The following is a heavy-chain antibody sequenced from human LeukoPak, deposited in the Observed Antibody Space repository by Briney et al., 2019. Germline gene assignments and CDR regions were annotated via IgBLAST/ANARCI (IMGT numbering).Heavy chain of an antibody. V-gene: IGHV3-30*03. CDR2: ISYDGSNK. CDR3: ARDRGSTVTRPANAFDI. CDR1: GFTFSSYS. J-gene: IGHJ3*02. Sequence: GGSLRLSCAASGFTFSSYSMNWVRQAPGKGLEWVAVISYDGSNKYYADSVKGRFTISRDNSKNTLYLQMNSLRAEDTAVYYCARDRGSTVTRPANAFDIWGQGTMVTVSS. D-gene: IGHD4-17*01.